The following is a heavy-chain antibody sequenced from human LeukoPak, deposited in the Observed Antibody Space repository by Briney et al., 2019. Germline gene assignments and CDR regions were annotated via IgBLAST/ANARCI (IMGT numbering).Heavy chain of an antibody. CDR1: GFTFSSYW. J-gene: IGHJ4*02. V-gene: IGHV3-7*01. CDR2: IKPDGSEN. D-gene: IGHD3-22*01. CDR3: ARGGRDSSGYLQRWPGY. Sequence: GGSLRLSCAASGFTFSSYWMNWVRQAPGKGLEWVANIKPDGSENYYVDSERGRFTISRDNAKYSLYLQMNSLRAKDTAVYYCARGGRDSSGYLQRWPGYWGQGTLVTVSS.